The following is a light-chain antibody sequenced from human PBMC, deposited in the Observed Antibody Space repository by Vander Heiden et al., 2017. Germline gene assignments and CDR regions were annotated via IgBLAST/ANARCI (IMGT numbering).Light chain of an antibody. V-gene: IGLV2-23*02. J-gene: IGLJ2*01. Sequence: QSALTQPAPVSWSPGQSSTNSCTGTSSDVGGYNLVSWYQQHPAKSPKLMIYEVSKRPSGVANRFSGSKSGNTASLTISGLQEEDEADYYCCSDAGSSTFVFGGGTKLTVL. CDR1: SSDVGGYNL. CDR3: CSDAGSSTFV. CDR2: EVS.